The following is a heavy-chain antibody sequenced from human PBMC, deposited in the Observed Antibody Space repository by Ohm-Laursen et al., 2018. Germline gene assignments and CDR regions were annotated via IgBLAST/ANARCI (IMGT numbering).Heavy chain of an antibody. CDR3: GRDIYDILTENWFDP. V-gene: IGHV4-59*12. CDR1: GCSTSPSY. Sequence: SVTLSLTCTVSGCSTSPSYWSWLRQPPGKGLVWIGYLYYSGSTKYNPSLKSRVTTSLDTTNNQFPQKLSSVTAADTAVYYCGRDIYDILTENWFDPWGRGTLVTVSS. J-gene: IGHJ5*02. CDR2: LYYSGST. D-gene: IGHD3-9*01.